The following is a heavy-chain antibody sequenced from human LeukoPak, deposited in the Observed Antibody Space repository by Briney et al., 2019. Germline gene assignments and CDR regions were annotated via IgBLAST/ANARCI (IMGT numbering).Heavy chain of an antibody. Sequence: SETLSLTCTVSGGSISSGLYYWSWIRQPAGKGLEWIGRIYTSGSTNYNPSLKSRVTISVDTSKNQFSLKLSSVTAADTAVYYCARIYDFWSGYYYYFDYWGQGTLVTVSS. D-gene: IGHD3-3*01. CDR1: GGSISSGLYY. J-gene: IGHJ4*02. V-gene: IGHV4-61*02. CDR2: IYTSGST. CDR3: ARIYDFWSGYYYYFDY.